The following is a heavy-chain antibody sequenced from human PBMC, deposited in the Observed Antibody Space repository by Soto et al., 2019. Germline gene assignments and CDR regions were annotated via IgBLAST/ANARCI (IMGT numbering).Heavy chain of an antibody. D-gene: IGHD3-16*01. CDR2: ITGNSARI. V-gene: IGHV3-23*01. Sequence: GGSLRLSCAASGFILSTYGMSWVRQAPGKGLEWVSGITGNSARIYYADSVKGRFSISRDNSKNTLYLQMDTLRAEDTAVYYCAKNGDFDYDAFDVWGQGTVVTVSS. CDR3: AKNGDFDYDAFDV. CDR1: GFILSTYG. J-gene: IGHJ3*01.